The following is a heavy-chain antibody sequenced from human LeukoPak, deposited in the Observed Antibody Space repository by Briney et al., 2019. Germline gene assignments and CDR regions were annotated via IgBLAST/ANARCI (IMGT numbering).Heavy chain of an antibody. CDR3: ARDPWVRGELTLDY. D-gene: IGHD3-10*01. J-gene: IGHJ4*02. V-gene: IGHV1-2*02. Sequence: ASVKVSCKASGYTFTGYYMHWVRQAPGQGLEWLGWINPNSGGTNYAQKFQGRVTMTEDTSTDTAYMELRSLRSDDTAVYYCARDPWVRGELTLDYWGQGTLVTVSS. CDR1: GYTFTGYY. CDR2: INPNSGGT.